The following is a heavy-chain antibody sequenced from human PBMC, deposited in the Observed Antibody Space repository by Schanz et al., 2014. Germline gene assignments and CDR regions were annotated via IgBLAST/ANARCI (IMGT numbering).Heavy chain of an antibody. V-gene: IGHV3-23*01. CDR2: MIGSGSSV. D-gene: IGHD6-6*01. CDR1: GFTFSIYG. Sequence: EVQLLESGGGLVRPGGSLRLSCAASGFTFSIYGMSWVRQAPGKGLEWVSRMIGSGSSVFYADSVKGRFTISRDNLKNTVYLQMNSLRAEDTAVYYCVPMSIAAQWGQGTLVTVSS. CDR3: VPMSIAAQ. J-gene: IGHJ4*02.